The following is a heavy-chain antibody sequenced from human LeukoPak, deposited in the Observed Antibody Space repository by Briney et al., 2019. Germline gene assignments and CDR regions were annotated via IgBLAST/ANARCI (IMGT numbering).Heavy chain of an antibody. CDR1: GVSISTYY. J-gene: IGHJ4*02. CDR2: SHYSGST. Sequence: PSETLSLTCTVSGVSISTYYWAWVRQPPGKGLEWIGYSHYSGSTNYNPSLKSRVTISVDTSKNQFSLKLSSVTAADTAVYYCARLLTGSSSWHIDYWGQGTLVTVSS. CDR3: ARLLTGSSSWHIDY. D-gene: IGHD6-13*01. V-gene: IGHV4-59*08.